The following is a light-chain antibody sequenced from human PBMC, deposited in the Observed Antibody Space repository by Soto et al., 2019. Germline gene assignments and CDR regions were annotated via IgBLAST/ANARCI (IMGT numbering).Light chain of an antibody. J-gene: IGLJ2*01. CDR1: SSDVGGYNY. CDR3: SSYTRSSTL. Sequence: QSALTQPASVSGSPGQSITISCTGASSDVGGYNYVSWYQHPPGKAPKLMIYDVSNRPSGVSNRFSDSKSGNTASLIISGLQAEDEADYYCSSYTRSSTLFGGGTKLTVL. V-gene: IGLV2-14*03. CDR2: DVS.